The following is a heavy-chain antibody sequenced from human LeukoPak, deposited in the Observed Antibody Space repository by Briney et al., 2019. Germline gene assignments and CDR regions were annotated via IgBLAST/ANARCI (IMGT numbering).Heavy chain of an antibody. CDR2: IKQDGSEK. CDR1: GFTFSSYW. J-gene: IGHJ4*02. D-gene: IGHD2-2*02. CDR3: ARDGSYCSSTSCYTAHFDY. Sequence: PGGSLRLSCAASGFTFSSYWMSWVRQAPGKGLEWVADIKQDGSEKYYVDSVKGRFTISRDNAKNSLYLQMNSLRAEDTAVYYCARDGSYCSSTSCYTAHFDYWGQGTLVTVSS. V-gene: IGHV3-7*01.